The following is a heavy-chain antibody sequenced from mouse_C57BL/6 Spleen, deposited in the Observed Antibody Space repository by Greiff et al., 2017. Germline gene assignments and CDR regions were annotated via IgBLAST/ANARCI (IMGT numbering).Heavy chain of an antibody. V-gene: IGHV1-7*01. Sequence: QVQLKESGAELAKPGASVKLSCKASGYTFTSYWMHWVKQRPGQGLEWIGYINPSSGYTKYNQKFKDKATLTADKSSSTAYMQLSSLTYEDSAVYYCARWDYDGDWYFDVWGTGTTVTVSS. J-gene: IGHJ1*03. CDR3: ARWDYDGDWYFDV. CDR1: GYTFTSYW. CDR2: INPSSGYT. D-gene: IGHD2-4*01.